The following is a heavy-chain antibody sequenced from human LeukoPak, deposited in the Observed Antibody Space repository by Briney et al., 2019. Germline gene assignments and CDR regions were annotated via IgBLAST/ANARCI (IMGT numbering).Heavy chain of an antibody. J-gene: IGHJ6*03. CDR1: GFSISSYE. CDR3: ARVELAPYYYYMDV. V-gene: IGHV3-48*03. Sequence: GGSLRLSCAASGFSISSYEMNWVRQAPGKGLEWVSHIGSSGSTIWYADSVKGRFTISRDNAKNSLYLQMNSLRAEDTAVYYCARVELAPYYYYMDVWGKGTTVTVSS. CDR2: IGSSGSTI. D-gene: IGHD1-7*01.